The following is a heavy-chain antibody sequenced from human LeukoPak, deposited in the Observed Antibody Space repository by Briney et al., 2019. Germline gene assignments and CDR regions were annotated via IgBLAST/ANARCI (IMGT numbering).Heavy chain of an antibody. CDR2: ISSSSSYI. D-gene: IGHD2-15*01. CDR3: ARGDIVVVVATRSHAFDI. Sequence: PGGSLRLSCAASGFTFSSYSMNWVRQAPGKGLEWVSSISSSSSYIYYADSVKGRFTISRDNAKNSLYLQMNSLRAEDTAVYYCARGDIVVVVATRSHAFDIWGQGTMVTVSS. J-gene: IGHJ3*02. V-gene: IGHV3-21*01. CDR1: GFTFSSYS.